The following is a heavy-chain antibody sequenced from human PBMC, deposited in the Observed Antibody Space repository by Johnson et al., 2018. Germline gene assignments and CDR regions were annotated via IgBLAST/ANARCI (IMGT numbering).Heavy chain of an antibody. D-gene: IGHD3-10*01. Sequence: VQLVESGGGLVQPGGSLRLSCAASGSTFSNYWMSWVRQAPGKGLEWVANINNDGSEKHYVDSVKGRFTISRDNTKNSLYLQMNSLRGEDTAMYYCAQGVTGYFAMDVWGQGTTVTVSS. CDR3: AQGVTGYFAMDV. J-gene: IGHJ6*02. CDR2: INNDGSEK. CDR1: GSTFSNYW. V-gene: IGHV3-7*01.